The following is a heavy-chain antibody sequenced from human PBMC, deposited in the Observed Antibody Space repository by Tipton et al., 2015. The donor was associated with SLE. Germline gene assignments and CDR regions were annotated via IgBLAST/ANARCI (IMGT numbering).Heavy chain of an antibody. V-gene: IGHV4-38-2*02. CDR1: GYSISSGYY. D-gene: IGHD6-13*01. CDR2: IYHSGST. CDR3: ASRDSSSWSIPPRAEYFQH. Sequence: TLSLTCTVSGYSISSGYYWGWIRQPPGKGLEWIGSIYHSGSTYYNPPLKSRVTISVDTSKNQFSLKLSSVTAADTAVYYCASRDSSSWSIPPRAEYFQHWGQGTLVTVSS. J-gene: IGHJ1*01.